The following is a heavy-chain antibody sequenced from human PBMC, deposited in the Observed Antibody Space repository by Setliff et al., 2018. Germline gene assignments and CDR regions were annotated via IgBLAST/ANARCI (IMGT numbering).Heavy chain of an antibody. V-gene: IGHV4-59*01. CDR1: GDSMYGYY. J-gene: IGHJ4*02. Sequence: LETLSLTCNVSGDSMYGYYWSWIRQPPGKGLEWIGYIYKSGTTKYNPSLGSRISMSVDTSKNQFSLNLNYVTTADMAVYYCARDQFSSGWYGAPESYFDRWGQGVLVTVSS. CDR3: ARDQFSSGWYGAPESYFDR. CDR2: IYKSGTT. D-gene: IGHD6-19*01.